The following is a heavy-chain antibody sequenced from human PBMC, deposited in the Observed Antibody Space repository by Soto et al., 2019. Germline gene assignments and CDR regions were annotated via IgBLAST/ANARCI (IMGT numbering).Heavy chain of an antibody. CDR3: GRRVGCGYVFDV. CDR2: IEWDDDK. Sequence: SGPTLVNPTPTLTLTCTYSGFSLRTSGKCVSWIRQPPGKALERLALIEWDDDKYYSTSLKTRLTISKDTSKNQVVLTMTNLDPVYAAAYYCGRRVGCGYVFDVWGQGTLVTVSS. D-gene: IGHD3-22*01. CDR1: GFSLRTSGKC. V-gene: IGHV2-70*01. J-gene: IGHJ4*02.